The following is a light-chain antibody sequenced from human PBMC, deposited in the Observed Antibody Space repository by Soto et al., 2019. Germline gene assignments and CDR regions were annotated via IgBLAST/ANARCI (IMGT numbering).Light chain of an antibody. CDR2: EVT. V-gene: IGLV2-14*01. J-gene: IGLJ3*02. CDR1: SNDVGAYNF. Sequence: QSALTQPASVSGSPGQSITISCIGTSNDVGAYNFVSWYQQHPGKAPKLLIYEVTNRPSGISNRFSGSKSGYTASLIIAGLQAEDESDYYCSSYTTGSTWVFGGGTQLTVL. CDR3: SSYTTGSTWV.